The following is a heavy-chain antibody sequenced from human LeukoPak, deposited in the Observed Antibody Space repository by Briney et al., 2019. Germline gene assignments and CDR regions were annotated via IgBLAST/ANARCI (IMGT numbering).Heavy chain of an antibody. Sequence: SVKVPCKASGGTFSSYAISWVRQAPGQGLEWMGRIIPIFGTANYAQKFQGRVTITTDESTSTAYMELSGLRSEDTAVYYCARDWGVTVKNYYYMDVWGKGTTVTVSS. J-gene: IGHJ6*03. CDR2: IIPIFGTA. CDR3: ARDWGVTVKNYYYMDV. V-gene: IGHV1-69*05. CDR1: GGTFSSYA. D-gene: IGHD4-17*01.